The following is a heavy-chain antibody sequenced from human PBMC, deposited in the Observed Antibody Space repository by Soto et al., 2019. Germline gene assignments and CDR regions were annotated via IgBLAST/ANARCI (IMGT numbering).Heavy chain of an antibody. Sequence: QVQLQQWGAGLLKPSETLSLTCAVYGGSFSGYYWSWIRQPPGKGLEWIGEINHSGSTNYNPSLKRRVTISVDTSKDQFYLKLSSVTAADTAVYYGARGRVLLWFGEGEIDYWGQGTLVTVSS. V-gene: IGHV4-34*01. CDR1: GGSFSGYY. CDR2: INHSGST. CDR3: ARGRVLLWFGEGEIDY. D-gene: IGHD3-10*01. J-gene: IGHJ4*02.